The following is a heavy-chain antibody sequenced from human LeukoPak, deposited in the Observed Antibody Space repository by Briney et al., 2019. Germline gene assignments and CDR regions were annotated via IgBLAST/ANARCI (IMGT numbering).Heavy chain of an antibody. CDR3: ARDRDYYDSSGYYLEPFDY. D-gene: IGHD3-22*01. J-gene: IGHJ4*02. CDR2: ISSSSSTI. CDR1: GFTFSSYR. V-gene: IGHV3-48*01. Sequence: GGSLRLSCAASGFTFSSYRMNWVRQAPGKGLEWVSYISSSSSTIYYADSVKGRFTISRDNAKNSLYLQMNSLRAEDTAVYYCARDRDYYDSSGYYLEPFDYWGQGTLVTVSS.